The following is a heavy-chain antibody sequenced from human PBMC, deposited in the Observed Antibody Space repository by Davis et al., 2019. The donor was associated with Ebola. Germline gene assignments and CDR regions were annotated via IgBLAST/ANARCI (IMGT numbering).Heavy chain of an antibody. Sequence: ASVTVSCKASRYTFTGSYMHWVRQAPGQGLEWMGWINPNSGGTNYAQKFQGRVTMTRDTSISTAYMELSRLRSDDTAVYYCAREPGALEWLWTYYYGMDVWGQGTTVSVSS. D-gene: IGHD3-3*01. CDR3: AREPGALEWLWTYYYGMDV. J-gene: IGHJ6*02. CDR2: INPNSGGT. CDR1: RYTFTGSY. V-gene: IGHV1-2*02.